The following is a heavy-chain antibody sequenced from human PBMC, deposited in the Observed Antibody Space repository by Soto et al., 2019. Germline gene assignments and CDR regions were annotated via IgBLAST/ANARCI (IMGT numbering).Heavy chain of an antibody. J-gene: IGHJ4*01. CDR3: ATVNLWSRYPYYFHS. Sequence: QVQLVQSGAEKTKPGASVKVSCKASGYTFIRSAMHWVRQAPGQRLEWMGWINVANGNTKYSQKFQGRVTITRDTSATTTNMELSSLTSDDTAVYYCATVNLWSRYPYYFHSWAHGPLVTLSS. V-gene: IGHV1-3*05. CDR2: INVANGNT. CDR1: GYTFIRSA. D-gene: IGHD3-3*01.